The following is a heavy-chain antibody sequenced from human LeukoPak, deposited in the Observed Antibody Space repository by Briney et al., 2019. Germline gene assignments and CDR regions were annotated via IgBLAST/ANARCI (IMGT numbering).Heavy chain of an antibody. V-gene: IGHV3-7*04. CDR3: ARDGYGSGSHDY. CDR1: GFTFSDYW. CDR2: IQQDGSAK. J-gene: IGHJ4*02. Sequence: GGSLRLSCAASGFTFSDYWMSWVRQAPGKGLEWLANIQQDGSAKDYLDSVQGRFTISRDNAKNSLYLQMNSLRVEDTAVYHCARDGYGSGSHDYWGQGTLVTVSS. D-gene: IGHD3-10*01.